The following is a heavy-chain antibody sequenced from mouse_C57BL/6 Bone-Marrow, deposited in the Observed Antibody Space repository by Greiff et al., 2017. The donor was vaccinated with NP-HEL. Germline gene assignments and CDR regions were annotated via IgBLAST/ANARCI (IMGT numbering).Heavy chain of an antibody. Sequence: VQLQQSGPELVKPGASVKISCKASGYTFTDYYMNWVKQSHGKSLEWIGDINPNNGGTSYNQKFKGKATLTVDTSSSTAYMELRSLTSEDSAVYYCAAYYYAMDYWGQGTSVTVSS. CDR1: GYTFTDYY. CDR2: INPNNGGT. CDR3: AAYYYAMDY. V-gene: IGHV1-26*01. J-gene: IGHJ4*01.